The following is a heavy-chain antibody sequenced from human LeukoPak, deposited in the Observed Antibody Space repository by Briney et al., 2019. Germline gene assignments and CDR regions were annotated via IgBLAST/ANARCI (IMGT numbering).Heavy chain of an antibody. D-gene: IGHD6-19*01. V-gene: IGHV3-23*01. CDR3: AKKSSSGWYYFDY. J-gene: IGHJ4*02. CDR1: GITFSSYA. Sequence: PGGSLRLSCVASGITFSSYAMSWVRQAPGKGLGWVSVISGSGNSTYYADSVKGRFTISRDNSKNTLYLQMNSLRAEDTAVYYRAKKSSSGWYYFDYWGQGTLVTVSS. CDR2: ISGSGNST.